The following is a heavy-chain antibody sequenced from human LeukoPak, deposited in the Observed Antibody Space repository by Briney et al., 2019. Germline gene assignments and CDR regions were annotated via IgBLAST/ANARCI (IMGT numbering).Heavy chain of an antibody. CDR2: ISDDGRDK. V-gene: IGHV3-30*04. J-gene: IGHJ4*02. D-gene: IGHD5-24*01. Sequence: HPGRSLRLSCAASGFTFSNYAIHWVRQAPGKGLDWVAVISDDGRDKYYADSVKGRFTISRDKSTLHLQMNSLRAEDTALYYCARGGINMADYWGQGTLVTVSS. CDR3: ARGGINMADY. CDR1: GFTFSNYA.